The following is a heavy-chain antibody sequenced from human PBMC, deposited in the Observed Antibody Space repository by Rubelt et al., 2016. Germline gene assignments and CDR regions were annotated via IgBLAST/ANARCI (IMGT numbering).Heavy chain of an antibody. V-gene: IGHV2-5*02. CDR2: IYWDDDK. D-gene: IGHD6-19*01. Sequence: QITLKESGPTLVKPTQTLTLTCTFSGFSLSTSGVGVGWIRQPPGEALEWLALIYWDDDKRYSPSLERRCTITKDTSKNPVVLTMTNMDPVETGTYYCAQKGAAVAGRIGVFDMWGQGTMVTVSS. CDR1: GFSLSTSGVG. CDR3: AQKGAAVAGRIGVFDM. J-gene: IGHJ3*02.